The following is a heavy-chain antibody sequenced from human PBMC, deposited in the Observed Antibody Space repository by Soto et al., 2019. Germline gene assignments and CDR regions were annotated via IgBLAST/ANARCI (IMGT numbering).Heavy chain of an antibody. D-gene: IGHD3-3*01. CDR2: IIPIFGTA. CDR1: GGTCSSYA. J-gene: IGHJ4*02. CDR3: ASPRRGFWSGYYSKYYFDY. V-gene: IGHV1-69*06. Sequence: SVKVFCKASGGTCSSYAISWVLQAPGQGLEWMGGIIPIFGTANYAQRFQGRVTITADKSTSTAYMELSSLRSEDTAVYYCASPRRGFWSGYYSKYYFDYWGQGTLVTVSS.